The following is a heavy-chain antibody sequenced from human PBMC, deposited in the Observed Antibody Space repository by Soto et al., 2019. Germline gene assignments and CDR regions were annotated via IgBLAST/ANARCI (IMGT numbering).Heavy chain of an antibody. Sequence: ASVKVSCTATAGTFPHYALSWVRQAPGQGLEWIGGIIPVLATTTYAQKFQGRVSIIADESTNTVYMELSSLRSEDTAVYYCACNWGNSLKILLDPWGQGTLVTVSS. J-gene: IGHJ5*01. CDR3: ACNWGNSLKILLDP. CDR2: IIPVLATT. D-gene: IGHD7-27*01. CDR1: AGTFPHYA. V-gene: IGHV1-69*13.